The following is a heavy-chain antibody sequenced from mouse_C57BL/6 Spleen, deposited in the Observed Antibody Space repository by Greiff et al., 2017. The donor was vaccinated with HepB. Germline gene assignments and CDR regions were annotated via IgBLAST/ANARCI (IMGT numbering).Heavy chain of an antibody. V-gene: IGHV5-4*01. J-gene: IGHJ1*03. CDR2: ISDGGSYT. D-gene: IGHD1-1*01. CDR1: GFTFSSYA. CDR3: ARDPRTTVVYFDV. Sequence: EVMLVESGGGLVKPGGSLKLSCAASGFTFSSYAMSWVRQTPEKRLEWVATISDGGSYTYYPDNVKGRFTISRDNAKNNLYLQMSHLKSEDTAMYYCARDPRTTVVYFDVWGTGTTVTVSS.